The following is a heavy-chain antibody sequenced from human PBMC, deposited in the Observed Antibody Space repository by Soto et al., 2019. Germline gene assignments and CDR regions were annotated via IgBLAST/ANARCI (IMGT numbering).Heavy chain of an antibody. CDR3: ARDIDYDIDY. CDR2: IWYDGIRK. CDR1: GFSLSGYG. Sequence: PGGSLRLSCEVSGFSLSGYGIHWVRQAPGKGLEWVAVIWYDGIRKNYGDSVRGRVTLTTDTPTSTAYIELRSLRFDDSAVYFCARDIDYDIDYWGQGTLVTVSS. V-gene: IGHV3-33*01. J-gene: IGHJ4*02. D-gene: IGHD4-17*01.